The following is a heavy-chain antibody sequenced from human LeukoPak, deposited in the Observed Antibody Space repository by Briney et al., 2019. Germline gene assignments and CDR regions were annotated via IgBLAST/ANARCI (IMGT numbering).Heavy chain of an antibody. Sequence: GGSLRLSCAASGFTFSSYSMNWVRQAPGKGLEWVSYISSSSSTMYYADSVKGRFTISRDNAKNSLYLQMNSLRVEDTAVYYCARDPSSSGWYGYYFDYWGQGTLVTVSS. V-gene: IGHV3-48*04. CDR2: ISSSSSTM. CDR1: GFTFSSYS. J-gene: IGHJ4*02. D-gene: IGHD6-19*01. CDR3: ARDPSSSGWYGYYFDY.